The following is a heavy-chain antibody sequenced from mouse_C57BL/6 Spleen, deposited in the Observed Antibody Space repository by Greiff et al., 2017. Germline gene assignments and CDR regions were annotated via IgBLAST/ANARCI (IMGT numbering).Heavy chain of an antibody. D-gene: IGHD2-4*01. V-gene: IGHV1-39*01. CDR1: GYSFTDYN. CDR2: INPNYGTT. CDR3: ARGGDYDYDNYAMDY. Sequence: VQLKESGPELVKPGASVKISCKASGYSFTDYNMNWVKQSNGKSLEWIGVINPNYGTTSYNQKFKGKATLTVDQSSSTAYMQLNSLTSEDSAVYYCARGGDYDYDNYAMDYWGQGTSVTVSS. J-gene: IGHJ4*01.